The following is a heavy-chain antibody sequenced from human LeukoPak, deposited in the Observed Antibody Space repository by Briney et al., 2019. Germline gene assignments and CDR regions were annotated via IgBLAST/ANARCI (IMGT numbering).Heavy chain of an antibody. CDR1: GYTLTELS. CDR3: ATHYYYDSSGYRGYAFDI. D-gene: IGHD3-22*01. V-gene: IGHV1-24*01. J-gene: IGHJ3*02. CDR2: FDPEDGET. Sequence: ASVKVSCKVSGYTLTELSMHWVRQASGKGLEWMGGFDPEDGETIYAQKFQGRVTMTEDTSTDTAYMELSSLRSEDTAVYYCATHYYYDSSGYRGYAFDIWGQGTMVTVSS.